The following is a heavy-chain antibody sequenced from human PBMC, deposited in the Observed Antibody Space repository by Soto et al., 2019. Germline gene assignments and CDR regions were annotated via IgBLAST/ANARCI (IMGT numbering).Heavy chain of an antibody. CDR1: GGSISSYY. J-gene: IGHJ4*02. Sequence: PSETLSLTCTVSGGSISSYYWSWIRQPPGKGLEWIGYIYYSGSTKYNPSLKSRVNISVDTSKNQFSLKLSSVTAADTAVYYCARRYGGNLDYWGQGTLVTVSS. V-gene: IGHV4-59*08. D-gene: IGHD1-26*01. CDR3: ARRYGGNLDY. CDR2: IYYSGST.